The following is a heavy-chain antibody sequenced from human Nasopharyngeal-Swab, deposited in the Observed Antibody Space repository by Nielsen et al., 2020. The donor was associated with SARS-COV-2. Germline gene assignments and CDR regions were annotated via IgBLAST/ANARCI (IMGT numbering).Heavy chain of an antibody. J-gene: IGHJ5*02. CDR2: IHHSGST. CDR3: ASNYYDSSGYRYWFDP. D-gene: IGHD3-22*01. V-gene: IGHV4-39*01. Sequence: SETLSLTCTVSGDSISSSSYYWVWIRQSPGKGPEWIGNIHHSGSTYYNPFLKSRLTISVDTSKNQFSLKLSSVTAADTAFYYCASNYYDSSGYRYWFDPWGQGTLVTVSS. CDR1: GDSISSSSYY.